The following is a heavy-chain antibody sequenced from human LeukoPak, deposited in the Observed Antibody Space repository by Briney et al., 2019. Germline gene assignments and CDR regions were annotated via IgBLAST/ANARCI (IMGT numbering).Heavy chain of an antibody. CDR2: IYYSGST. D-gene: IGHD2-15*01. CDR1: GGSITSGSYY. CDR3: ARVSCSGGAGPFSSLFDP. V-gene: IGHV4-39*02. J-gene: IGHJ5*02. Sequence: PSETLSLTCPVSGGSITSGSYYWGWIRQPPGKGLEWIGSIYYSGSTYYNPSLKSRVTISVDTSNKLFSLKLSSVTAADTAVYYCARVSCSGGAGPFSSLFDPWAQGTLVTVSS.